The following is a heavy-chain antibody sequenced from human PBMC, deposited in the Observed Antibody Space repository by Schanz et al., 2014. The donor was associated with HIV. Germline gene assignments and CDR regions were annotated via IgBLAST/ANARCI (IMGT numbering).Heavy chain of an antibody. CDR2: ISDSGDGT. D-gene: IGHD6-19*01. V-gene: IGHV3-23*01. Sequence: EVQLLESGGGFVQPGGSLRLSCAASGFAFNNYAMTWVRQAPGKGLEWVSTISDSGDGTYYADSMKGRVTISRDNSKNILYLQMNSLRAEDTALYYCSKATSGSRGWYTGSDWGQGTLVTVSS. CDR1: GFAFNNYA. J-gene: IGHJ4*02. CDR3: SKATSGSRGWYTGSD.